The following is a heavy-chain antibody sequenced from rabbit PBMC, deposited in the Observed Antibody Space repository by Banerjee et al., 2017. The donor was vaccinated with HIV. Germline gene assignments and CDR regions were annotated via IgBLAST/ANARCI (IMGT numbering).Heavy chain of an antibody. CDR1: GFSFGSNYY. CDR2: IYAGATGNT. V-gene: IGHV1S45*01. J-gene: IGHJ6*01. CDR3: ARADAGSTYWGWVL. D-gene: IGHD8-1*01. Sequence: QEQLEESGGDLVKPGASLTLTCTVSGFSFGSNYYMCWVRQAPGKGLEWIACIYAGATGNTYYASWAKGRFPISRSTSLNTVALKMTSLTAAAMATYFCARADAGSTYWGWVLWGPGTLVTVS.